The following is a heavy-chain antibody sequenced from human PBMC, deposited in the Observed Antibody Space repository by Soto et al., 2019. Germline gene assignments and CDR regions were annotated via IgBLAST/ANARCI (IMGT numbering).Heavy chain of an antibody. D-gene: IGHD6-19*01. Sequence: GGSLRLSCAASGFTFSSYAMSWVRQAPGKGLEWVSAISGSGGSTYYADSVKGRFTISRDNSKNTLYLQMNSLRAEDTAVYYCAKDPQPHSSGWYYFDYWGQGTLVTVSS. CDR3: AKDPQPHSSGWYYFDY. CDR1: GFTFSSYA. V-gene: IGHV3-23*01. J-gene: IGHJ4*02. CDR2: ISGSGGST.